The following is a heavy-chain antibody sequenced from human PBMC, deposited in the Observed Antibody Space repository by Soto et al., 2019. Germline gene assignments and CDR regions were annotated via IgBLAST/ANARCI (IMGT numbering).Heavy chain of an antibody. J-gene: IGHJ5*02. CDR3: ARGEVKTYYDFWSGPLALDNWFDP. V-gene: IGHV4-59*01. CDR1: GGSISSYY. CDR2: IYYGGST. Sequence: SETLSLTCTVSGGSISSYYWSWIRQPPGKGLEWIGYIYYGGSTNYNPSLKSRVTISVDTSKNQFSLKLSSVTAADTAVYYCARGEVKTYYDFWSGPLALDNWFDPWGQGTLVTVSS. D-gene: IGHD3-3*01.